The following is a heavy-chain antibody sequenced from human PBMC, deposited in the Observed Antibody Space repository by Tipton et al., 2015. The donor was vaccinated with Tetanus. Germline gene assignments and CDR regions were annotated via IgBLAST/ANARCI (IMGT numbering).Heavy chain of an antibody. D-gene: IGHD3-22*01. V-gene: IGHV3-48*01. J-gene: IGHJ6*02. Sequence: SLRLSCEGSGFTFSSYSMNWVRQAPGKGLEWISYIGSFSRTINYADSVRGRFTTFRDNAKSSLYLQMSRLRAEDTAVYYCARVVRDYYYGMDVWGQGHPVTVSS. CDR1: GFTFSSYS. CDR2: IGSFSRTI. CDR3: ARVVRDYYYGMDV.